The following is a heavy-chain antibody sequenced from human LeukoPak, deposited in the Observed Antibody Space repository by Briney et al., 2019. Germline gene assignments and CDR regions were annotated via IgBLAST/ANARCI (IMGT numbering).Heavy chain of an antibody. J-gene: IGHJ4*02. CDR3: ARSGSYPLDY. Sequence: GGSLRLSCAASGFTFSSYNMNCVRQAPGQGLEWVSYISSSSSTIYYADSVKGRFTISRDNAKNSLYLQMNSLRAEDTAVYYCARSGSYPLDYWGQGTLVTVSS. CDR2: ISSSSSTI. D-gene: IGHD1-26*01. V-gene: IGHV3-48*01. CDR1: GFTFSSYN.